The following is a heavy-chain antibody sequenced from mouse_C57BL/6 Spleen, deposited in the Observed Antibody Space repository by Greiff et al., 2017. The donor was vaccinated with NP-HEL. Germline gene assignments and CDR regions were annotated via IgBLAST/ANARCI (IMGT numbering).Heavy chain of an antibody. Sequence: QVQLKESGAELVRPGASVTLSCKASGYTFTDYEMHWVKQTPVHGLEWIGAIDPETGGTAYNQKFKGKAILTADKSSSTAYMELRSLTSEDSAVYYCTVYSNYFDYWGQGTTLTVSS. V-gene: IGHV1-15*01. J-gene: IGHJ2*01. CDR3: TVYSNYFDY. CDR1: GYTFTDYE. D-gene: IGHD2-5*01. CDR2: IDPETGGT.